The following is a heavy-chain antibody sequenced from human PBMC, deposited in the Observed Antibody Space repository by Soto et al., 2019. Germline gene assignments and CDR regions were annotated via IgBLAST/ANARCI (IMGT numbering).Heavy chain of an antibody. Sequence: SETLSLTCTVSGGSISSGGYYWSWIRQHPGKGLEWIGYIYYSGSTYYNPSLKSRVTISVDTSKNQFSLKLSSVTAADTAVYYCARYLAAGTLQAFDIWCQGTMVSVS. CDR1: GGSISSGGYY. CDR2: IYYSGST. CDR3: ARYLAAGTLQAFDI. J-gene: IGHJ3*02. D-gene: IGHD6-13*01. V-gene: IGHV4-31*03.